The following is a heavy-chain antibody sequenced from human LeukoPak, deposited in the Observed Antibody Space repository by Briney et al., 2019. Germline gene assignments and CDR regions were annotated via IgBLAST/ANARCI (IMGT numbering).Heavy chain of an antibody. CDR1: GYTLTELS. CDR2: FDPEDGET. D-gene: IGHD6-19*01. CDR3: ARFRSGYSSLQGGVGYFDY. J-gene: IGHJ4*02. V-gene: IGHV1-24*01. Sequence: ASVKVSCKVSGYTLTELSMHWVRQAPGKGLEWMGGFDPEDGETIYAQKFQGGVTMTEDTSTDTAYMELSSLRSEDTAVYYCARFRSGYSSLQGGVGYFDYWGQGTLVTVSS.